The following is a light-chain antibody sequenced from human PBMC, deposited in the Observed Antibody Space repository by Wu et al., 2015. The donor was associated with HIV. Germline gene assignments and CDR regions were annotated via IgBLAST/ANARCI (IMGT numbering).Light chain of an antibody. CDR2: LSS. Sequence: DIQMTQSPSTLPASVGDRVTITCRASQSISSWLAWYQQKPGKAPKLLMYLSSSLESGVPSRFSGSGSGTEFTLTISSLQPDDFATYYCQQYNSYPYTFGQGTRLEIK. CDR1: QSISSW. J-gene: IGKJ2*01. CDR3: QQYNSYPYT. V-gene: IGKV1-5*03.